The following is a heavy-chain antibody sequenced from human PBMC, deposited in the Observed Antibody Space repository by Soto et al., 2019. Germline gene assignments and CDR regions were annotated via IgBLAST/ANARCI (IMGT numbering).Heavy chain of an antibody. CDR3: ARGLATTRGDWFDP. CDR2: IYYSGGT. Sequence: QVQLQESGPGLVKPSQTLSLTCTVSGGSISSGGYYWSWIRQHPGKGLEWIGYIYYSGGTYYNPSLKSRVTIAVDTSKNQFALKLSSVTAADTAVYYCARGLATTRGDWFDPWGQGTLVTVSS. V-gene: IGHV4-31*03. CDR1: GGSISSGGYY. J-gene: IGHJ5*02. D-gene: IGHD4-4*01.